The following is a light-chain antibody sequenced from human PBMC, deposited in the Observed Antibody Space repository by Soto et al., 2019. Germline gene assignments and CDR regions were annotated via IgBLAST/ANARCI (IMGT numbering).Light chain of an antibody. CDR2: WSS. CDR3: QQYYSTPLT. V-gene: IGKV4-1*01. Sequence: DIVMTQPPDSLAVSLGERTTINSKSSQSVLYSSNNKNYLDWYQQQPGQPPKLLIYWSSTRASGVPDRFSGSGSGTDFTLTISRLQAEDVVVYCWQQYYSTPLTFGPGTKVDI. CDR1: QSVLYSSNNKNY. J-gene: IGKJ3*01.